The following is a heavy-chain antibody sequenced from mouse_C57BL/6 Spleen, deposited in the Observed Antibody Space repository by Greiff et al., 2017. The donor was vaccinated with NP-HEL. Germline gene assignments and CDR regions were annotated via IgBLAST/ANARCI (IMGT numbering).Heavy chain of an antibody. CDR2: IYPGSGST. CDR1: GYTFTSYW. V-gene: IGHV1-55*01. Sequence: QVQLQQPGAELVKPGASVKMSCKASGYTFTSYWITWVKQRPGQGLEWIGDIYPGSGSTNYNEKFKSKATLTVDTSSSTAYMQLSSLTSEDSAVYYCAREGYDGGIHYYAMDYWGQGTSVTVSS. J-gene: IGHJ4*01. D-gene: IGHD2-2*01. CDR3: AREGYDGGIHYYAMDY.